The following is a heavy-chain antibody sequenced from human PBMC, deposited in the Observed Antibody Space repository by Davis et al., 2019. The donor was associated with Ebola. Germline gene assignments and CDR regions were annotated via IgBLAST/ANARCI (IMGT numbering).Heavy chain of an antibody. CDR2: ISAYNGNT. CDR1: GYTFTSYG. J-gene: IGHJ6*02. CDR3: ARDYNFWSGYYYYYGMDV. D-gene: IGHD3-3*01. Sequence: ASVKVSCKASGYTFTSYGISWVRQAPGQGLEWMGWISAYNGNTNYAQKLQGRVTITTDTSTSTAYMELRSLRSDDTAVYYCARDYNFWSGYYYYYGMDVWGQGTTVTVSS. V-gene: IGHV1-18*01.